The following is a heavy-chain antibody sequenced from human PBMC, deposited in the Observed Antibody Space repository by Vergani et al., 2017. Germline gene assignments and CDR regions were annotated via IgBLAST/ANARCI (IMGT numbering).Heavy chain of an antibody. D-gene: IGHD3-3*01. J-gene: IGHJ2*01. V-gene: IGHV5-51*03. Sequence: EVQLVQSGAEVKKPGESLKISCQGSGYSITNYWIAWVRQRPGKGLEWMGIIYAGDSDVRYSPSFQGQVTMSVDKSLSTAYLQWSSLKASDTATYYCAKTHDFSSLYSSYNWFDPWGRGTLITVSS. CDR1: GYSITNYW. CDR2: IYAGDSDV. CDR3: AKTHDFSSLYSSYNWFDP.